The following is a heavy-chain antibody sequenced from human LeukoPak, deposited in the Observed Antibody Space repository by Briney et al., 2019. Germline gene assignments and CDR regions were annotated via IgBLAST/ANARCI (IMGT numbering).Heavy chain of an antibody. CDR3: ARNYCSSTSCYTGAGPYYYYYYMDV. CDR1: GGTFSSYA. D-gene: IGHD2-2*02. V-gene: IGHV1-69*01. Sequence: GASVKVSCKASGGTFSSYAISWVRQAPGQGLEWMGGIIPIFGTANYAQKFQGRVTITADESTGTAYMELSSLRSEDTAVYYCARNYCSSTSCYTGAGPYYYYYYMDVWGKGTTVTVSS. J-gene: IGHJ6*03. CDR2: IIPIFGTA.